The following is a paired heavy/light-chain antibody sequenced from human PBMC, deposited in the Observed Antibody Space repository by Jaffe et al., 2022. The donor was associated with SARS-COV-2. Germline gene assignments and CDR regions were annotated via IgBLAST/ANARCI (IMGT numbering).Light chain of an antibody. J-gene: IGKJ4*01. Sequence: EIVMTQSPATLSVSPGERATLSCRASQSVSSNLAWYQQKPGQAPRLLIYGASTRATGIPARFSGSGSGTEFTLTISSLQSEDFAVYYCQQYNNWRELTFGGGTKVEIK. CDR3: QQYNNWRELT. V-gene: IGKV3-15*01. CDR2: GAS. CDR1: QSVSSN.
Heavy chain of an antibody. J-gene: IGHJ5*02. CDR3: ARRRLGEWLSSIYNWFDP. CDR1: GYTFTSYD. CDR2: MNPNSGNT. V-gene: IGHV1-8*01. Sequence: QVQLVQSGAEVKKPGASVKVSCKASGYTFTSYDINWVRQATGQGLEWMGWMNPNSGNTGYAQKFQGRVTMTRNTSISTAYMELSSLRSEDTAVYYCARRRLGEWLSSIYNWFDPWGQGTLVTVSS. D-gene: IGHD3-3*01.